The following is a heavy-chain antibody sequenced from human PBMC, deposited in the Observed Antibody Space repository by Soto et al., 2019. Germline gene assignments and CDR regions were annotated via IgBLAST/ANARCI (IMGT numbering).Heavy chain of an antibody. V-gene: IGHV1-2*04. Sequence: QVQLVQSGAEVKKPGASVKVSCKASGYTFTGYYMHWVRQAPGQGLEWMGWINPNSGGTNYAQKFQGWVTMTRDTSISKAYMELSRLRSDDTAVYYCARGATAMAPYYYGMDVWGQGTTVTVSS. CDR3: ARGATAMAPYYYGMDV. J-gene: IGHJ6*02. D-gene: IGHD5-18*01. CDR1: GYTFTGYY. CDR2: INPNSGGT.